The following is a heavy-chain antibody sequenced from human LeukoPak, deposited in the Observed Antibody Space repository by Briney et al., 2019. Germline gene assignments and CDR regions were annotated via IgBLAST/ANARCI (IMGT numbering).Heavy chain of an antibody. CDR2: VDGGGGGT. Sequence: GGSLRLSCVASGFTFSNHAMTWVRQAPGRGLEWVSSVDGGGGGTYYADSVKGRFTISRDNSKDTLYLQMNGLRAEDTAVYFCAKQSAGSAAWYSLHYDFWGQGTLVTVSS. V-gene: IGHV3-23*01. D-gene: IGHD3-10*01. CDR3: AKQSAGSAAWYSLHYDF. J-gene: IGHJ4*02. CDR1: GFTFSNHA.